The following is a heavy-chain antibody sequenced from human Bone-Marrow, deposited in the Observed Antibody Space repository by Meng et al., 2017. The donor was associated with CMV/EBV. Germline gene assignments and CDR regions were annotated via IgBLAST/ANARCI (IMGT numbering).Heavy chain of an antibody. Sequence: ASVKVSCKASGYTFTDYYMHWLRQAPGQGLEWMGWINPNSGDTNYAQKFQGRVTMARDTSISTVYMDLSRLRDDDTAVFYCARDGPLDFWGQGTLVTVSS. J-gene: IGHJ4*02. V-gene: IGHV1-2*02. CDR3: ARDGPLDF. CDR1: GYTFTDYY. CDR2: INPNSGDT.